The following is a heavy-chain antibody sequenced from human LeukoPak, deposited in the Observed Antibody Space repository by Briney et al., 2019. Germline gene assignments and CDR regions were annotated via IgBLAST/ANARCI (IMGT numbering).Heavy chain of an antibody. V-gene: IGHV4-59*08. CDR1: GGSISNYY. CDR2: IYYSGST. Sequence: SETLSLTCTVSGGSISNYYWSWIRQPPGEGLEWIGYIYYSGSTNYNPTLKSRVTISIDTSKNQFSLNLTSVTAADTAVYYCARGGLGGITAYSNYLFDYWGQGTLVTVSS. J-gene: IGHJ4*02. CDR3: ARGGLGGITAYSNYLFDY. D-gene: IGHD4-11*01.